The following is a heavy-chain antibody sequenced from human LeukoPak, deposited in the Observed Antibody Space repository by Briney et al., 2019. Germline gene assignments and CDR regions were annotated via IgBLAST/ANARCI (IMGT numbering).Heavy chain of an antibody. Sequence: SQTLSPTCTVSGGSLTSGPSYWSWVRQLPGKGLEWIGNIYYTGNTYFNPSPKSRLTISVDTSKNQFSLNLRSVTAADTAVYFCARAFPTVTTGAFDIWGQGTVVTVSS. D-gene: IGHD4-17*01. CDR3: ARAFPTVTTGAFDI. J-gene: IGHJ3*02. CDR1: GGSLTSGPSY. CDR2: IYYTGNT. V-gene: IGHV4-31*03.